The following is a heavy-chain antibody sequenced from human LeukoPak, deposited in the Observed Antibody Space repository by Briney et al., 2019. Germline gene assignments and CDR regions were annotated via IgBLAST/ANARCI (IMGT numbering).Heavy chain of an antibody. CDR1: RFTFSSYN. V-gene: IGHV3-21*01. J-gene: IGHJ4*02. Sequence: GGSLRLSCAASRFTFSSYNMNWVRQAPGKGLEWVSSISSSSSYIYYADSVNGRFTISRDNAKNSLYLQMNSLRAEDTAVYYCASCRNSYGEPVYWGQGTLVTVSS. D-gene: IGHD5-18*01. CDR3: ASCRNSYGEPVY. CDR2: ISSSSSYI.